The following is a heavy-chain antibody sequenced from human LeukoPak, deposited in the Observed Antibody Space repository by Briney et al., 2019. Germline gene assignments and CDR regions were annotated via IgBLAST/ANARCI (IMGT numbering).Heavy chain of an antibody. CDR3: ARGGSYYCFDP. V-gene: IGHV4-39*01. Sequence: SETLSLTCSVSGGSISSGSSYWGWIRQPPGKGLEWIGSLYYSGNTYYNPSLKSRVTIFVDTSKNQFSLELSSVTAADTAVYYCARGGSYYCFDPWGQGTLVTVSS. CDR2: LYYSGNT. CDR1: GGSISSGSSY. J-gene: IGHJ5*02. D-gene: IGHD1-26*01.